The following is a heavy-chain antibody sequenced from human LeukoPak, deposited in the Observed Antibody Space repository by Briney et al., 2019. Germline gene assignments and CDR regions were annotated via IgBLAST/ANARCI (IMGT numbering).Heavy chain of an antibody. J-gene: IGHJ4*02. V-gene: IGHV4-59*12. CDR2: IYYSGST. CDR1: GGSISSYY. D-gene: IGHD3/OR15-3a*01. CDR3: ASMDAADYFDY. Sequence: SSETLSLTCTVSGGSISSYYWSWIRQPPGKGLEWIGYIYYSGSTNYNPSLKSRVTISVATSKNQFSLKLTSVTAADTAVYYCASMDAADYFDYWGQGTLVTVSS.